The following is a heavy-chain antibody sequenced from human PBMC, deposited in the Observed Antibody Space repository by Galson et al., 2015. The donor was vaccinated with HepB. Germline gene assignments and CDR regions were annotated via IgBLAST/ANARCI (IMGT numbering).Heavy chain of an antibody. D-gene: IGHD1-1*01. CDR3: ARDAPGIRTTGGIVDDFYYYYGMDV. V-gene: IGHV7-4-1*02. J-gene: IGHJ6*02. CDR1: GYTFTSYA. Sequence: SVKVSCKASGYTFTSYAMNWVRQAPGQGLEWMGWINTNTGNPTYAQGFTGRFVFSLDTSVSTAYLQISSLKAEDTAVYYCARDAPGIRTTGGIVDDFYYYYGMDVWGQGTTVTVSS. CDR2: INTNTGNP.